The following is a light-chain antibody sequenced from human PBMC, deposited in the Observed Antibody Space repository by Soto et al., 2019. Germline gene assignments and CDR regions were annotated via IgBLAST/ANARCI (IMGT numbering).Light chain of an antibody. V-gene: IGKV1-39*01. CDR3: QQSYTTPRT. Sequence: DIQMTQSPSSLSASVGDRVTITCRASQRIATYLNWYRQKPGKAPELLIYAASSLQSGVPSTFSGSGSGTDFTLTINSLQPEDFATYYCQQSYTTPRTFGQGTTLEI. CDR1: QRIATY. CDR2: AAS. J-gene: IGKJ2*01.